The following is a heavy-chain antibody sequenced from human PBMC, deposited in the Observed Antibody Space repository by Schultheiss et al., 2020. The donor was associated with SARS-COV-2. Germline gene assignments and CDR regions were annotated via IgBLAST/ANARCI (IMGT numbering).Heavy chain of an antibody. CDR3: AKGGPPYNWNDQNFDY. Sequence: GGSLRLSCAASGFTFSSYGMHWVRQAPGKGLEWVAVISYDGSNKYYADSVKGRFTISRDNSKNTLYLQMNSLRAEDKAVYYCAKGGPPYNWNDQNFDYWGQGTLVTVSS. CDR1: GFTFSSYG. J-gene: IGHJ4*02. CDR2: ISYDGSNK. V-gene: IGHV3-30*18. D-gene: IGHD1-20*01.